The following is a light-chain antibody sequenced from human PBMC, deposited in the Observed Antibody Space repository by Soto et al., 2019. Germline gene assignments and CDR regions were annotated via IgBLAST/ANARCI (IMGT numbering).Light chain of an antibody. J-gene: IGKJ5*01. CDR1: QSVGTY. CDR3: QQRSNWIT. CDR2: DAS. V-gene: IGKV3-11*01. Sequence: EIVLTQSPATLSLSPGERATLSCRASQSVGTYLAWYQQKPGQAPRLLIYDASNRATGIPARFSGNGSGTDFTLTISSLEPEDFAVYYCQQRSNWITFGQGTRLEIK.